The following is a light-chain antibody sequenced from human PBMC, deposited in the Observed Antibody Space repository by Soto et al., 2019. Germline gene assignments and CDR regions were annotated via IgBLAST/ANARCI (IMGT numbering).Light chain of an antibody. CDR1: QSVASRN. CDR3: QHFGNSLWT. Sequence: IVLTQSPGTLSLSPGEKANLSFSASQSVASRNLAWYQQKSGQAPRLLIYGASSRAIHTPDRFSGSGSGTDFTLTISGLEPEDFAVYYCQHFGNSLWTFGQGTKVDNK. V-gene: IGKV3-20*01. J-gene: IGKJ1*01. CDR2: GAS.